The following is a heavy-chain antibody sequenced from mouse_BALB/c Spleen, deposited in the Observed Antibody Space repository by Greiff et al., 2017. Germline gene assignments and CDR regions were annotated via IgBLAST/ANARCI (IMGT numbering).Heavy chain of an antibody. CDR1: GFTFSSYG. J-gene: IGHJ4*01. Sequence: EVKLVESGGGLVQPGGSLKLSCAASGFTFSSYGMSWVRQTPDKRLELVATINSNGGSTYYPDSVKGRFTISRDNAKNTLYLQMSSLKSEDTAMYYCAREWSAMDYWGQGTSVTVSA. CDR3: AREWSAMDY. V-gene: IGHV5-6-3*01. CDR2: INSNGGST.